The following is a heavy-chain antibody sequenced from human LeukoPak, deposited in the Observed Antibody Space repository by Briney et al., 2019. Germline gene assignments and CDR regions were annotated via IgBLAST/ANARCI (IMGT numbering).Heavy chain of an antibody. Sequence: ASVKVSCKASGGTFSSYAISWVRQAPGQGLEWMGRIIPILGIANYAQKFQGRVTITADKSTSTAYMELSSLRSEDTAVYYCATKTNYYYYGMDVWGQGTTVTASS. CDR3: ATKTNYYYYGMDV. CDR2: IIPILGIA. CDR1: GGTFSSYA. V-gene: IGHV1-69*04. J-gene: IGHJ6*02.